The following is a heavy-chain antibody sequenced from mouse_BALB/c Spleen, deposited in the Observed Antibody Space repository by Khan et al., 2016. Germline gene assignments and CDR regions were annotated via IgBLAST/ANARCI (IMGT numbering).Heavy chain of an antibody. CDR2: IWSGGST. CDR1: GFYLASYG. D-gene: IGHD2-4*01. J-gene: IGHJ2*01. V-gene: IGHV2-2*02. Sequence: QVQLKQSGPGLVQPSQSLSITCPVSGFYLASYGVHWVRQSPGKGLEWLGVIWSGGSTGYNAAFISRWSITKDYSKSQVFFKMNSLQTNDTAIYYCARNYDFYFDYWGQGTTLTVSS. CDR3: ARNYDFYFDY.